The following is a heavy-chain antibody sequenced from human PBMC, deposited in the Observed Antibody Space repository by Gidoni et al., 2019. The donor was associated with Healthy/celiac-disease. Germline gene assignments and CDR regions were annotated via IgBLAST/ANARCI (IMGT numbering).Heavy chain of an antibody. J-gene: IGHJ4*02. CDR1: GYSFTSYW. D-gene: IGHD2-21*02. V-gene: IGHV5-51*01. Sequence: EVQLVQSGAEVQKHGESLKISCQGSGYSFTSYWSGWARQMPGKGLDWMGIIYPGDCYTRDSPSFQGQVTISADKSISTAYLQWSSLKASDTAMYYCARRLAYCGGDCSGADYGGQGTLVTVSS. CDR2: IYPGDCYT. CDR3: ARRLAYCGGDCSGADY.